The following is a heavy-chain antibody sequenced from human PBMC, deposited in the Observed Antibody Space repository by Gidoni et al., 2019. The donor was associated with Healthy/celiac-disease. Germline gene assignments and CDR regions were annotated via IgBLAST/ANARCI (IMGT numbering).Heavy chain of an antibody. J-gene: IGHJ6*03. D-gene: IGHD6-6*01. Sequence: EVQLVESGGGLVQPGRSLRLSCTASGFTFGDYGMSWFRQAPGKGLEWVGFIRSKPYGGTTEYAASVKGRFTISRDDSKSIAYLQMNSLKTEDTAVYYCTRGVGEQLVEDYYYMDVWGKGTTVTVSS. V-gene: IGHV3-49*03. CDR3: TRGVGEQLVEDYYYMDV. CDR2: IRSKPYGGTT. CDR1: GFTFGDYG.